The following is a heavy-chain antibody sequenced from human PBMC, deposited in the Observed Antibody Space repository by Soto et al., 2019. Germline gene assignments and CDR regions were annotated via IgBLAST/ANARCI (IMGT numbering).Heavy chain of an antibody. V-gene: IGHV1-69*12. Sequence: QVQLVQSGAEVKKPGSSVKVSCKASGGTFSNYAISWVRQAPGQGLEWMGGIIPIFGTANYAQKFQGRVTITADESTSTAYRELSSLRSEDTAIYYGAVGSVVIVPTGMKPFDPWGQGTLVTVSS. CDR3: AVGSVVIVPTGMKPFDP. CDR2: IIPIFGTA. CDR1: GGTFSNYA. J-gene: IGHJ5*02. D-gene: IGHD5-12*01.